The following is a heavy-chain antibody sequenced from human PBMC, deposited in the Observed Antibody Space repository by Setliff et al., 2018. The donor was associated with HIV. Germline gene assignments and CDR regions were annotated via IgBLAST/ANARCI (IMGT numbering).Heavy chain of an antibody. CDR2: INPKSDGT. J-gene: IGHJ4*02. V-gene: IGHV1-2*04. Sequence: ASVKVSCKASGYSFTDYYIHWVRQAPGQGLGWMGWINPKSDGTNYAQKFQGWITMTRDTSISTAYMELSRLRSDDTAVYYCARGVDYYDTSGYYQYYFDYWGQGTLVTVSS. CDR3: ARGVDYYDTSGYYQYYFDY. CDR1: GYSFTDYY. D-gene: IGHD3-22*01.